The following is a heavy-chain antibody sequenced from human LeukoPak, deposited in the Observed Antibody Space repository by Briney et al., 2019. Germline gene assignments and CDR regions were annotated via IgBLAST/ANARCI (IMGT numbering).Heavy chain of an antibody. CDR1: GYTFTGYY. D-gene: IGHD5-24*01. CDR2: INPNSGGT. J-gene: IGHJ4*02. V-gene: IGHV1-2*02. Sequence: ASVKVSCKASGYTFTGYYTHWVRQAPGQGLEWMGWINPNSGGTNYAQKFQGRVTMTRDTSISTAYMELSRLRSDDTAVYYCARGTGPMATIYEFHHLASGSPNNGLHWGQGTLVTVSS. CDR3: ARGTGPMATIYEFHHLASGSPNNGLH.